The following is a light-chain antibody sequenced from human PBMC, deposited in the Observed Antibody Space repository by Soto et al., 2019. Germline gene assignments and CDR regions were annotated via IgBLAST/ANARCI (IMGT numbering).Light chain of an antibody. V-gene: IGLV2-14*03. Sequence: QSALTQPTSVSGSPGQSVTISCTGASSDVGAYEHVSWYQQHPGRAPKLILYDVNNRPSGVSNHFSGSKSGNTASLVISGLQANDEADYYCSSYSTTNILVFGSGTMSPS. CDR1: SSDVGAYEH. CDR3: SSYSTTNILV. CDR2: DVN. J-gene: IGLJ1*01.